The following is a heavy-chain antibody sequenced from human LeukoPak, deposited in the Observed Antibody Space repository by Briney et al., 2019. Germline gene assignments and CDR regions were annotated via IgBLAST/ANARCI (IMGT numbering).Heavy chain of an antibody. CDR3: ARFSSLTDY. J-gene: IGHJ4*02. CDR1: GGSISSYY. V-gene: IGHV4-59*01. CDR2: IYYSGST. D-gene: IGHD2-15*01. Sequence: PSETLSLTCTVSGGSISSYYWSWIRQPPGKGLEWIGYIYYSGSTNYNPSLKSRVTISVDTSKNQFSLKLSSVTAADTAVYYCARFSSLTDYWGQGTLVTVSS.